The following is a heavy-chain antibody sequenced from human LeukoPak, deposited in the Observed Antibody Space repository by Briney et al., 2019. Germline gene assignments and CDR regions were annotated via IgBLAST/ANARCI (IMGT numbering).Heavy chain of an antibody. CDR2: INPNGGGT. J-gene: IGHJ4*02. V-gene: IGHV1-2*02. CDR3: AGGITGGDY. CDR1: GYTFTDYY. D-gene: IGHD1-14*01. Sequence: ASVKVSCKASGYTFTDYYIHWVRQAPGQGLEWMGWINPNGGGTNYAQKFQGRVTVTRDTSINTAYMELSSLRSGDTALYYCAGGITGGDYWGQGTLVTVPS.